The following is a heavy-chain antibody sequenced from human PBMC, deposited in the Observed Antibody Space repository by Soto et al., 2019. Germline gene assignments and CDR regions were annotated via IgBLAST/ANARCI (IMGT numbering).Heavy chain of an antibody. J-gene: IGHJ5*02. CDR1: GGSFSGYY. V-gene: IGHV4-34*01. CDR3: ARGVTGYVHP. CDR2: INHSGST. D-gene: IGHD3-9*01. Sequence: SETLSLTCAVYGGSFSGYYWSWIRQPPGKGLEWIGEINHSGSTNYNPSLKSRVTISVDTSKNQFSLKLSSVTAADTAVYYCARGVTGYVHPWGQGTQVTLSS.